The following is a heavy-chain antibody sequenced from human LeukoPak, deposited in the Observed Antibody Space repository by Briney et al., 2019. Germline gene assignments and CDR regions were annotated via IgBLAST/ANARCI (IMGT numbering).Heavy chain of an antibody. V-gene: IGHV3-66*01. Sequence: GGSLRLSCAASGLTVSSNYMSWVRQAPGKGLEWVSVIYSGGSTYYADSVKGRFTISRDNSKNTLYLQMNSLRAEDTAVYYCARETRWFGELLFDYWGQGTLVTVSS. D-gene: IGHD3-10*01. CDR2: IYSGGST. CDR3: ARETRWFGELLFDY. CDR1: GLTVSSNY. J-gene: IGHJ4*02.